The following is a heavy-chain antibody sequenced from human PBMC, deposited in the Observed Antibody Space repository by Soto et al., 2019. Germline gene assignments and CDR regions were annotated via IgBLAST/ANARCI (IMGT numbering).Heavy chain of an antibody. Sequence: PGGSLRLSCAASGFTFSSYAMSWVRQAPGKGLEWVSAISGSGGSTYYADSVKGRFTISRDNSKNTLYLQMNSLRAEDTAVYYCAKDLRPHQYSGSYYGFDYWGQGTLVTVSS. CDR3: AKDLRPHQYSGSYYGFDY. V-gene: IGHV3-23*01. CDR1: GFTFSSYA. J-gene: IGHJ4*02. D-gene: IGHD1-26*01. CDR2: ISGSGGST.